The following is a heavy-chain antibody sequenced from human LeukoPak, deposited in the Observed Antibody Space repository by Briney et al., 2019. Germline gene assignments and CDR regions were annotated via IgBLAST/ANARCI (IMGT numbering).Heavy chain of an antibody. CDR3: ARGFGSAWYGTFFVY. J-gene: IGHJ4*02. CDR1: GGTFSNYA. CDR2: IIPVFGTP. V-gene: IGHV1-69*01. D-gene: IGHD6-13*01. Sequence: GSSVKVSCKASGGTFSNYAITWVRQAPGQGLEWMGGIIPVFGTPNYAQKFQGRVTVTADESTSTAYMELSSLRSEDTAVYYCARGFGSAWYGTFFVYWGQGTLVTVSS.